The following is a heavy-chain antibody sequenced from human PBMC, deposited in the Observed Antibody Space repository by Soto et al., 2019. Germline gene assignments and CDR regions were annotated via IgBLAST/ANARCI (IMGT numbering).Heavy chain of an antibody. CDR1: GFTFIDYS. CDR2: ISSSSSYI. V-gene: IGHV3-21*01. D-gene: IGHD6-13*01. Sequence: EVQLVESGGGLVKPGGSLRLSCAASGFTFIDYSMNWVRQAPGKGLEWVSSISSSSSYIYYADSVKGRFTISRDNAKNSLYLQMTILRADDTAVYYCASARGYSSTWYGFWGQGTLVTVSS. CDR3: ASARGYSSTWYGF. J-gene: IGHJ5*01.